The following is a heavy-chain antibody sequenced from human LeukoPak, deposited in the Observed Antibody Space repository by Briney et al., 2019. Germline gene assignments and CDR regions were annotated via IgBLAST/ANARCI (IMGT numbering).Heavy chain of an antibody. D-gene: IGHD5-18*01. Sequence: GGSLRLSCAASGFTFSSYATSWVRQAPGKGLEWVSAISGSGGSTYYADSVKGRFTISRDNSKNTLYLQMNSLRAEDTAVYYCAKHCPPIYSYGPSFYYFAYWGQGTLVTVSS. CDR2: ISGSGGST. V-gene: IGHV3-23*01. CDR1: GFTFSSYA. J-gene: IGHJ4*02. CDR3: AKHCPPIYSYGPSFYYFAY.